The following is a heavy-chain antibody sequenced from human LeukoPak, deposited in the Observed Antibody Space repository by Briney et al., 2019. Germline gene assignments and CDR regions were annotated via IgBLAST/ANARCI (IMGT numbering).Heavy chain of an antibody. D-gene: IGHD6-13*01. CDR2: MNPNSGNT. CDR1: GYTFTSYD. Sequence: ASVKVSCKASGYTFTSYDINWVRQAPGQGLEWMGWMNPNSGNTGYAQKFQGRVTMTRDTSTSTVYMELSSLRSEDTAVYYCAMAAAGKGWFDPWGQGTLVTVSS. V-gene: IGHV1-8*01. J-gene: IGHJ5*02. CDR3: AMAAAGKGWFDP.